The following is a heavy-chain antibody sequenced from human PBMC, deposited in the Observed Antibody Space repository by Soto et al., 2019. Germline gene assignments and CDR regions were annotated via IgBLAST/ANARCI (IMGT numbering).Heavy chain of an antibody. CDR1: CGSISSGGYY. CDR2: IYYSGST. V-gene: IGHV4-31*03. CDR3: ARVYSSSSSGWRYFDY. J-gene: IGHJ4*02. D-gene: IGHD6-13*01. Sequence: SETLSLTCTVSCGSISSGGYYWSWIRQHPGKGLEWIGYIYYSGSTYYNPSLKSRVTISVDTSKNQFSLKLSSVTAADTAVYYCARVYSSSSSGWRYFDYWGQGTLVTVSS.